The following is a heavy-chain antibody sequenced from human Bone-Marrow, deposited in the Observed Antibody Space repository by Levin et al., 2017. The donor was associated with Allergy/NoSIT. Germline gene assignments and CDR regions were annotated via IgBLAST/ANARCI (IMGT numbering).Heavy chain of an antibody. CDR3: VRGSTSPDR. CDR1: GFIFPNYG. Sequence: GESLKISCAASGFIFPNYGMTWVRQAPGKGLEWVSAISMSGTSTDYADSVNGRFTISRDNRRDMLYLQMNSLRPEDTALYFCVRGSTSPDRWGQGTLVSVSS. J-gene: IGHJ5*02. CDR2: ISMSGTST. V-gene: IGHV3-23*01. D-gene: IGHD3-16*01.